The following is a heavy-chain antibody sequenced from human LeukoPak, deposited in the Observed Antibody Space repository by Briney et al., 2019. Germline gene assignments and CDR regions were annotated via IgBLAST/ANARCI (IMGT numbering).Heavy chain of an antibody. J-gene: IGHJ6*04. CDR2: ISYDGSNE. Sequence: GGSLRLSCAASGFTFSSYVMHWVRQAPGKGLEWVALISYDGSNEYYADSVKGRFTVSRDNSKNTLYLQMNSLRAADTAVYYCARAGGRIAARGGPMDVWGKGTTVTVSS. V-gene: IGHV3-30*04. CDR1: GFTFSSYV. D-gene: IGHD6-6*01. CDR3: ARAGGRIAARGGPMDV.